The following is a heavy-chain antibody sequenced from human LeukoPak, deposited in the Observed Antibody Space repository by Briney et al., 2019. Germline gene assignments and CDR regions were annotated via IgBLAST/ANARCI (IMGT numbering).Heavy chain of an antibody. Sequence: SETLSLTCAVSGYSISSGYYWGWIRQPPGKGLEWIGSIYHSGSTYYNPSLKSRVTISVDTSKNQFSLKLSSVTAADTAVYYCAHNVYCSNTSCYEMDVWGKGTTVTVSS. CDR3: AHNVYCSNTSCYEMDV. D-gene: IGHD2-2*01. CDR2: IYHSGST. J-gene: IGHJ6*04. CDR1: GYSISSGYY. V-gene: IGHV4-38-2*01.